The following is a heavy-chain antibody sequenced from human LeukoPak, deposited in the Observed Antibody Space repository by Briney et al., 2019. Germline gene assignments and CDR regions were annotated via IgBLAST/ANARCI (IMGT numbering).Heavy chain of an antibody. CDR3: ARLGYSSGWYVDY. D-gene: IGHD6-19*01. J-gene: IGHJ4*02. V-gene: IGHV4-38-2*01. CDR1: GYSISSGYY. CDR2: IYHSGST. Sequence: SETLSLTCAVSGYSISSGYYWGWIRQPPGKGLEWSGSIYHSGSTYYNPSLKSRVTISVDTSKNQFSLKLSSVTAADTAVYYCARLGYSSGWYVDYWGQGTLVTVSS.